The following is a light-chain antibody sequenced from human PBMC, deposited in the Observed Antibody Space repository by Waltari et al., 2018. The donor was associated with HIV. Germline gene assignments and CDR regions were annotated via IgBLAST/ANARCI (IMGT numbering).Light chain of an antibody. J-gene: IGLJ1*01. Sequence: QSALTQPHSVSGSPGQSLTISCTGTSTYVDTFVSWYQQHPGKAPKVIIFDVTKRPSGVPDRFSGAKSGNTASLTISGLQAEDEADYYCCSHAGNFIFVFGTGTKVTVL. V-gene: IGLV2-11*01. CDR2: DVT. CDR1: STYVDTF. CDR3: CSHAGNFIFV.